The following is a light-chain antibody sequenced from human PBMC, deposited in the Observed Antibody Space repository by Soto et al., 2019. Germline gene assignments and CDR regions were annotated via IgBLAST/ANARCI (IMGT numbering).Light chain of an antibody. CDR3: QQYNSYST. CDR1: QSISSW. Sequence: DIQMTESPSTVPASVGDRVTITCRASQSISSWLAWYQQKPGKAPKLLIYDASSLESGVPSRFSGSGSGTEFTLTISSMQPDDFATYYCQQYNSYSTFGQGTKVDIK. V-gene: IGKV1-5*01. J-gene: IGKJ1*01. CDR2: DAS.